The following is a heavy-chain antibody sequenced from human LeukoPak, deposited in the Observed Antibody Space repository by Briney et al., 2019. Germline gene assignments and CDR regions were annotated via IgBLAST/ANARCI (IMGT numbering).Heavy chain of an antibody. CDR2: IKEDGSEK. CDR3: ARDWVAGVPFDAFDI. CDR1: GFTLSSYW. Sequence: GGSLRLSCAASGFTLSSYWMSWVRQAPGKGLEWVANIKEDGSEKYYVNSVEGRFTISRDNAKNSLYLHMNSLTAEDTAMYYCARDWVAGVPFDAFDIWGQGTMVSVSS. D-gene: IGHD3-10*01. J-gene: IGHJ3*02. V-gene: IGHV3-7*01.